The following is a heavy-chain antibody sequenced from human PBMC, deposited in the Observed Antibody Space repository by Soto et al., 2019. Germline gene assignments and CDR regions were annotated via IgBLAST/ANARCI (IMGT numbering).Heavy chain of an antibody. Sequence: GGSLRLSCAASGFTVSSHYMSWVRQAPGKGLEWVSVLYSGGSTHYAGSVKGRFTISRDNSKNTLYLQMNSLRADDTAVYYCARDDGLLTGYLSSFDHWGQGTLVTVSS. D-gene: IGHD3-9*01. V-gene: IGHV3-66*01. CDR1: GFTVSSHY. CDR2: LYSGGST. J-gene: IGHJ4*02. CDR3: ARDDGLLTGYLSSFDH.